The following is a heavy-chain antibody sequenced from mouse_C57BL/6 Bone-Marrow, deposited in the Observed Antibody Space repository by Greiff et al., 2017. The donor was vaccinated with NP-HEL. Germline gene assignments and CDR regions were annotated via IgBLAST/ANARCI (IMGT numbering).Heavy chain of an antibody. Sequence: QVQLQQSGAELARPGASVKLSCKASGYTFTSYGIRWVKQRPGQGLEWIGEIYPRSGNTYYNEKFKGKATLTAEKSSSTAYMELRSLTSEDSAVFSCSKKGTYYRNYVDYWGQGTTLTVSS. D-gene: IGHD2-10*01. V-gene: IGHV1-81*01. CDR3: SKKGTYYRNYVDY. CDR1: GYTFTSYG. CDR2: IYPRSGNT. J-gene: IGHJ2*01.